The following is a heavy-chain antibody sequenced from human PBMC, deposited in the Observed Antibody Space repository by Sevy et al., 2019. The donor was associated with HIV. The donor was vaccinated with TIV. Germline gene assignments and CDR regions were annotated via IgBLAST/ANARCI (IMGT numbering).Heavy chain of an antibody. CDR2: IKQDGSET. Sequence: GGSLRLSCAASGFTFSMYWMSWVRQAPGKGLEWVAKIKQDGSETYYVDSVKGRFTISRDNAKNSLYLQMKSLRADDTAVYYCVRAYYKFCGGDCYLDYWGQGTLVTVSS. V-gene: IGHV3-7*01. J-gene: IGHJ4*02. CDR3: VRAYYKFCGGDCYLDY. CDR1: GFTFSMYW. D-gene: IGHD2-21*02.